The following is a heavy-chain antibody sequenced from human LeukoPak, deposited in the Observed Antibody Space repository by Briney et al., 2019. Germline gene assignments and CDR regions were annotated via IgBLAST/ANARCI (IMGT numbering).Heavy chain of an antibody. CDR2: IYHSGST. CDR3: ASGKYCSSTSCYPRGGTYFDY. J-gene: IGHJ4*02. Sequence: SETLSLTCTVSGYSISSGYYWGWIRQPPGKGLEWIGSIYHSGSTYYNPSLKSRVTISVDTSKNQFSLKLSSVTAADTAVYYGASGKYCSSTSCYPRGGTYFDYWGQGTLVTVSS. D-gene: IGHD2-2*01. CDR1: GYSISSGYY. V-gene: IGHV4-38-2*02.